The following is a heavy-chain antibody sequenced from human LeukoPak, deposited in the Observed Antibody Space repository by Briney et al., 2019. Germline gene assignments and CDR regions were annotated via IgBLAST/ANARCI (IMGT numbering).Heavy chain of an antibody. CDR3: ARESGYPDY. V-gene: IGHV3-11*06. Sequence: GGPLRLSCAASGFTFSDYYMSWIRQAPGKGLEWFSYISSSSSLTNNADSVKGRFTISRDDAKNSLYLQMNSLRAEDTAVYYCARESGYPDYWGQGTLVTVSS. CDR2: ISSSSSLT. J-gene: IGHJ4*02. CDR1: GFTFSDYY. D-gene: IGHD3-3*01.